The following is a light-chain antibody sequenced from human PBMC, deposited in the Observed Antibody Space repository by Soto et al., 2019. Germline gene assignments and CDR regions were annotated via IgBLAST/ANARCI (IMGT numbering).Light chain of an antibody. CDR2: RNN. Sequence: QSVLTQPPSASXXPGQRVTISCSGSSSNIGSNYVYWYQQLPGTAPKLLIYRNNQRPSGVPDRFSGSKSGTSASLAISGLRSEDEADYYCAAWDDSLSAPYVFGTGTKVTVL. J-gene: IGLJ1*01. CDR3: AAWDDSLSAPYV. CDR1: SSNIGSNY. V-gene: IGLV1-47*02.